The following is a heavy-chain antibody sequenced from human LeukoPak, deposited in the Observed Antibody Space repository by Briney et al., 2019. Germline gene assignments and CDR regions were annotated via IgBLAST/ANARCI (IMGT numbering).Heavy chain of an antibody. D-gene: IGHD6-13*01. CDR2: IYTSGSA. V-gene: IGHV4-4*07. CDR1: GGSISYYY. CDR3: VRDIAAAGGFDY. J-gene: IGHJ4*02. Sequence: PSETLSLTCTVSGGSISYYYWSWIRQPAGKGLEWIGRIYTSGSANYNPSLKSRVTISVDTSKNQFSLKLSSVTAADTAVYYCVRDIAAAGGFDYWGQGTLVTVSS.